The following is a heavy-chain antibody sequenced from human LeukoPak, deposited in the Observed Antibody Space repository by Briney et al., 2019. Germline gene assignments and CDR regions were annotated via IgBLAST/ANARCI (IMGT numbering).Heavy chain of an antibody. J-gene: IGHJ1*01. Sequence: SETLSLTCSVSGGSISSSSHYWGWIRQPPGKGLEWIASVYTSGFAFYNPSLKSRVSISVDTSKNDFSLNLTSLTAADTAVYYCARYHFGTSPSYFQHWGQGTLVTVSS. CDR3: ARYHFGTSPSYFQH. V-gene: IGHV4-39*02. CDR1: GGSISSSSHY. CDR2: VYTSGFA. D-gene: IGHD2/OR15-2a*01.